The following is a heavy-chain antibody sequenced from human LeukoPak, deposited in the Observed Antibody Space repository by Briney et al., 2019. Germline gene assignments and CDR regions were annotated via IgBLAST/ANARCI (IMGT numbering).Heavy chain of an antibody. D-gene: IGHD1-26*01. CDR1: GFTFSSYA. Sequence: GGSLRLSCAASGFTFSSYAMGWVRQAPGKGLEWVSAISGSGGSTYYADSVKGRFTISRDNSKNTLYLQMNSLRAEDAAVYYCAKARGELCFDYWGQGTLVTVSS. V-gene: IGHV3-23*01. CDR2: ISGSGGST. J-gene: IGHJ4*02. CDR3: AKARGELCFDY.